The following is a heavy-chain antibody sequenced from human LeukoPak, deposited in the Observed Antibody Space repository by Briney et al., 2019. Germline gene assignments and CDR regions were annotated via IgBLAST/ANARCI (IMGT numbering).Heavy chain of an antibody. J-gene: IGHJ4*02. Sequence: PGGSLRLSCAASGFTVSSNYMSWVRQAPGKGLEWVSSISSSSSYIYYADSVKGRFTISRDNAKNSLYLQMNSLRAEDTAVYYCARDIAKYCGGDCGWGQGTLVTVSS. D-gene: IGHD2-21*02. CDR3: ARDIAKYCGGDCG. CDR1: GFTVSSNY. CDR2: ISSSSSYI. V-gene: IGHV3-21*01.